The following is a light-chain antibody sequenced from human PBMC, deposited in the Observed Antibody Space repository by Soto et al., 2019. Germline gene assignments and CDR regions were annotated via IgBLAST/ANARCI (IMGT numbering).Light chain of an antibody. V-gene: IGKV3-15*01. Sequence: EIVMTQSPATLSVSPGERATLSCRASQRVTRNLAWYQQKPGQAPRLLIYGESTRATGIPARFSGSGSGTEFTLTISSLQSEDFAVYYCQQYNNWPPTLGQGTKVEIK. CDR3: QQYNNWPPT. CDR1: QRVTRN. CDR2: GES. J-gene: IGKJ1*01.